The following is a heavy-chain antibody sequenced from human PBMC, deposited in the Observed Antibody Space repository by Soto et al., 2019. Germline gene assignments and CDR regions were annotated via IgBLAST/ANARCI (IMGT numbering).Heavy chain of an antibody. CDR3: ARASTASYYYDSSGFAGPDY. D-gene: IGHD3-22*01. Sequence: QVQLVESGGGVVQPGRSLRLSCAASGFTFSSYAMHWVRQAPGKGLEWVAVISYDGSNKYYEDSVKGRFTISRDNSKNTLYLQMNSLRAEDTAVYYRARASTASYYYDSSGFAGPDYWGQGTLVTVSS. V-gene: IGHV3-30-3*01. CDR1: GFTFSSYA. CDR2: ISYDGSNK. J-gene: IGHJ4*02.